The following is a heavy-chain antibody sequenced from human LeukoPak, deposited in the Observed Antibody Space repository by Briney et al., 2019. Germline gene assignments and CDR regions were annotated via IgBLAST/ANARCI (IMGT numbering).Heavy chain of an antibody. CDR3: ARPYSSGWNDAFDI. CDR2: IYHSEST. Sequence: SETLSLTCTVSGYSISSGSYWGWIRQPPGKGLEWIGSIYHSESTYYNPSLKSRVTISVDTSKNQFSLKLSSVTAADTAVYYCARPYSSGWNDAFDIWGQGTIVPVSS. CDR1: GYSISSGSY. D-gene: IGHD6-19*01. V-gene: IGHV4-38-2*02. J-gene: IGHJ3*02.